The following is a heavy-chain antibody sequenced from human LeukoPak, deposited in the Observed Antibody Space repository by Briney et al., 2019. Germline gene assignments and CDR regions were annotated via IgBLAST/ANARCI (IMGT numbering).Heavy chain of an antibody. CDR3: ARDGLGSAFDY. CDR1: GFTFSSYW. V-gene: IGHV3-7*01. Sequence: GGSLRLSCAASGFTFSSYWMTWVRQAPGKGLEWVANIKQDGSEEYYVDSVKGRFTISRDNAKNSLYLQMNSLRAEDTAVYYCARDGLGSAFDYWGQGTLVTVSS. J-gene: IGHJ4*02. D-gene: IGHD3/OR15-3a*01. CDR2: IKQDGSEE.